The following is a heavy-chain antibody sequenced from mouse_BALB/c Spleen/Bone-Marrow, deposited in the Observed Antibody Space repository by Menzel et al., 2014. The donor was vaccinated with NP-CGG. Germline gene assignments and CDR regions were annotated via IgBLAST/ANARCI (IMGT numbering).Heavy chain of an antibody. CDR1: GFNIKDYY. CDR3: NARDYKYEDYAMDN. CDR2: IDPENGDT. Sequence: VQLQQSGAELVRSGASVKLSCTASGFNIKDYYMYWVKQSPEQFLEWIGWIDPENGDTEYASKFQGKATMTAESSSTTAYLQLSGLTSADTAVYYCNARDYKYEDYAMDNWGQGTSVTVST. D-gene: IGHD2-14*01. J-gene: IGHJ4*01. V-gene: IGHV14-4*02.